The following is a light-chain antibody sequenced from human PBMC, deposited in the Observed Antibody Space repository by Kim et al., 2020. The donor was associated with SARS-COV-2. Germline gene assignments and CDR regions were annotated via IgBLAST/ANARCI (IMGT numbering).Light chain of an antibody. CDR1: LAIGSW. CDR2: AAS. J-gene: IGKJ1*01. V-gene: IGKV1-12*01. CDR3: QQAKSFPPT. Sequence: ASGGDRVTIKCLASLAIGSWLALYQQKPGKAPNLLISAASNLQSGVPSRFSGSGSGTDFTLTISSLQPEDFATYYCQQAKSFPPTFGQGTKVDIK.